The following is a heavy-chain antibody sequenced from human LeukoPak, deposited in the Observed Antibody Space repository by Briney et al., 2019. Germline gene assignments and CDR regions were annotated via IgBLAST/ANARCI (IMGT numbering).Heavy chain of an antibody. D-gene: IGHD3-3*01. CDR2: INPNSGGT. CDR3: AITIFGVVTLSEGYNWFDP. CDR1: GYTFTSYG. Sequence: ASVKVSCKASGYTFTSYGISWVRQAPGQGLEWMGWINPNSGGTNYAQKFQGRVTMTRDTSISTAYMELSRLRSDDTAVYHCAITIFGVVTLSEGYNWFDPWGQGTLVTVSS. V-gene: IGHV1-2*02. J-gene: IGHJ5*02.